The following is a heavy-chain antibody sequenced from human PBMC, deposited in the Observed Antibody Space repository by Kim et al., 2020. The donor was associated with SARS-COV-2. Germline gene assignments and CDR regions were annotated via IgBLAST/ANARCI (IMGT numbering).Heavy chain of an antibody. CDR3: AREYDILTGTSDY. V-gene: IGHV1-18*01. D-gene: IGHD3-9*01. Sequence: AQKLQGRVTMTTDTSTSTAYMELRSLRSDDTAVYYCAREYDILTGTSDYWGQGTLVTVSS. J-gene: IGHJ4*02.